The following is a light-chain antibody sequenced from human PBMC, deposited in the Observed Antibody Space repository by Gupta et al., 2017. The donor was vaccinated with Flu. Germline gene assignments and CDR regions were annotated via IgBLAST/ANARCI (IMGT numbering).Light chain of an antibody. CDR1: NIGSKS. Sequence: SYVLTQPPSVSVAPGQTARITCGGNNIGSKSVHWYQQKPVQAPVLVVYDDRDRPSGIPERFSGSNSGNTATLTITWVEGGDEADYYCQVWDSSSDVGVFGGGTKLTVL. J-gene: IGLJ3*02. CDR3: QVWDSSSDVGV. CDR2: DDR. V-gene: IGLV3-21*02.